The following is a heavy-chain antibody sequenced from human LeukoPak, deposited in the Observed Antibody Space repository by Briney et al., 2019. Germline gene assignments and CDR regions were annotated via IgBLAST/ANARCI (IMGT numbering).Heavy chain of an antibody. D-gene: IGHD3-3*01. CDR3: ARPSKDFWSGYYNPDFDY. CDR2: ISYDGSNK. Sequence: GGSLRLSCAASGLTFSSYAMHWVRQAPGKGLEWVAVISYDGSNKYYADSVKGRFTISRDNSKNTLYLQMNSLRAEDTAVYYCARPSKDFWSGYYNPDFDYWGQGTLVTVSS. J-gene: IGHJ4*02. CDR1: GLTFSSYA. V-gene: IGHV3-30-3*01.